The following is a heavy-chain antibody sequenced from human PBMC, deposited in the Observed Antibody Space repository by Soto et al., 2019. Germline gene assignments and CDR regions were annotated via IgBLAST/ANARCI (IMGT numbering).Heavy chain of an antibody. CDR2: IWYDGSNK. J-gene: IGHJ4*02. Sequence: ESGGGVVQPGRSLRLSCAASGFTFSSYGMHWVRQAPGKGLEWVAVIWYDGSNKYYADSVKGRFTISRDNSKNTLYLQMNSLRAEDTAVYYCARDGGDSSSWSDYWGQGTLVTVSS. V-gene: IGHV3-33*01. D-gene: IGHD6-13*01. CDR3: ARDGGDSSSWSDY. CDR1: GFTFSSYG.